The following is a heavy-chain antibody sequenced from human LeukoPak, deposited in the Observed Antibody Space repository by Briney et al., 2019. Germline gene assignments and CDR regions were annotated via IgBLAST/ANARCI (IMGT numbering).Heavy chain of an antibody. CDR2: ISWNSGRI. D-gene: IGHD1-1*01. V-gene: IGHV3-9*01. CDR3: AGDSPGEAGTGY. CDR1: GFTFDDYA. J-gene: IGHJ4*02. Sequence: GGSLRLSCAASGFTFDDYAMHWVRQAPGKGLEWVSGISWNSGRIGYADSVKGRFTISRDNAKNSLFLQMNTLRAEDTAVYYCAGDSPGEAGTGYWGQGTLVTVSS.